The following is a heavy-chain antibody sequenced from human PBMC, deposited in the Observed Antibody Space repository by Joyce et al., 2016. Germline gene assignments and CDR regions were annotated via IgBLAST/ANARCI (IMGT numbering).Heavy chain of an antibody. CDR1: GYSFTSHW. J-gene: IGHJ5*02. CDR2: IVPRDSYN. D-gene: IGHD3-10*02. Sequence: EVQPVPSGAEVKKPGEFLRIFLKGSGYSFTSHWISWVRQMPGKGLGWMGRIVPRDSYNDYSPSVEGHVTISVDKTISAAYLQWSSLRASDTAIYYCARHVTDWFDPWGQGTLVTVSS. CDR3: ARHVTDWFDP. V-gene: IGHV5-10-1*03.